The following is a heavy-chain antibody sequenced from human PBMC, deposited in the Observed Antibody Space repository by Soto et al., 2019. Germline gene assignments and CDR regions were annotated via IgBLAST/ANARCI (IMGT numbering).Heavy chain of an antibody. Sequence: QVQLQESDAGLVKASQTLSLTCTVSGGSVSSGAYYWTWIRQRPGKGLEWIGYIYYSGITYYSPALKSRLSISLDTTKNQFSLRLSSVTAADTAMYYCARARLRAVYAFDIWGQGKMVTVSS. J-gene: IGHJ3*02. CDR2: IYYSGIT. CDR3: ARARLRAVYAFDI. D-gene: IGHD5-12*01. CDR1: GGSVSSGAYY. V-gene: IGHV4-31*03.